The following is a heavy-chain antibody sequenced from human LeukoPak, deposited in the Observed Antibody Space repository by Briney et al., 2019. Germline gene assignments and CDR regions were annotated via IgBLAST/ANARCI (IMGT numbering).Heavy chain of an antibody. J-gene: IGHJ4*02. CDR2: IGDST. CDR1: GFTFTSHS. Sequence: PGGSLRLSCTASGFTFTSHSMNWVRQAPGQGLEWVSVIGDSTFYEDSVKGRFTISRDSSKNTLYLEMNSLRVEDTAVYYCAKGRGGSSYSTLDSWGQGTLVTVSS. D-gene: IGHD2-15*01. CDR3: AKGRGGSSYSTLDS. V-gene: IGHV3-23*01.